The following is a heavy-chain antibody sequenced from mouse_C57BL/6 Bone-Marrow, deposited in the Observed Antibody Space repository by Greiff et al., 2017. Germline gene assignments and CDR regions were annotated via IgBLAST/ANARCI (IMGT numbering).Heavy chain of an antibody. D-gene: IGHD1-1*01. J-gene: IGHJ4*01. CDR1: GYTFTSYD. CDR3: ARRGYYGSQDY. CDR2: LYPSDGST. V-gene: IGHV1-85*01. Sequence: QVQLKESGPELVKPGASVKLSCKASGYTFTSYDINWVQQRPGQGLEWIGWLYPSDGSTMYNDKFKGKATLTVATSSSTAYMELHSLTSEDSAVYFCARRGYYGSQDYWGQGTAVTVSS.